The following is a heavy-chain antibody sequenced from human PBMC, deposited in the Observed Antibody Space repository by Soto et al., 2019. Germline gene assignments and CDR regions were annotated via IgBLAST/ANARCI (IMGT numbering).Heavy chain of an antibody. CDR2: IKEDGSEK. D-gene: IGHD2-15*01. V-gene: IGHV3-7*01. J-gene: IGHJ4*02. CDR1: GFTFSNYW. Sequence: QPGGSLRLSCAASGFTFSNYWMTWVRQAPGKGLEWVANIKEDGSEKHYVDSVKGRFTISRDNAKNSLYLQMNSLRAEDTAVYFCSRDVVVGAKALNYWGQGALVTVSS. CDR3: SRDVVVGAKALNY.